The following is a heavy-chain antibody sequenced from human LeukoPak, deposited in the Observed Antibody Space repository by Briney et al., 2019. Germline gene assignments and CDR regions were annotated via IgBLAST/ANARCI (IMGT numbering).Heavy chain of an antibody. J-gene: IGHJ6*02. CDR1: GGSISSYY. Sequence: SETLSLTCTVSGGSISSYYWSWIRQPPGKGLEWIGYIYYSGSTNYNPSLKSRVTISVDTSKNQFSLKLSSVTAADTAVYYCARALGCSSTSCSLGYYYYGMGVWGQGTTVTVSS. CDR2: IYYSGST. D-gene: IGHD2-2*01. V-gene: IGHV4-59*01. CDR3: ARALGCSSTSCSLGYYYYGMGV.